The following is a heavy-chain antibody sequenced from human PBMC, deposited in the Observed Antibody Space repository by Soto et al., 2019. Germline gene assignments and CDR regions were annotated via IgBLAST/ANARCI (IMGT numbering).Heavy chain of an antibody. CDR3: ARRLAVPSTIASNYYYYYMDV. D-gene: IGHD2-2*01. CDR1: GYTFRSYG. CDR2: ISAYNGNT. Sequence: GASVKVSCKTSGYTFRSYGISWVRQAPGQGLEWMGWISAYNGNTKYAQKFQDRVTLTSDTPTSTAYMELGSLGSDDTAVYYCARRLAVPSTIASNYYYYYMDVWGKGTTVTVSS. J-gene: IGHJ6*03. V-gene: IGHV1-18*01.